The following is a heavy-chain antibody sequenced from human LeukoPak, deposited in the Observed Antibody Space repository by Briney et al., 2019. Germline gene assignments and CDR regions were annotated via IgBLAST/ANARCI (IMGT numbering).Heavy chain of an antibody. J-gene: IGHJ3*02. CDR2: ISRDSIFI. CDR1: GFAFSTYT. D-gene: IGHD3-22*01. V-gene: IGHV3-21*01. Sequence: GGSLRLSCAASGFAFSTYTMNWVRQGPGKGLEWVSSISRDSIFIYYADSLKGRFTISRDNAKKSLYLQMNSLRAEDTAVYYRARRFYDTSPRPFDIWGQGTMVTVSS. CDR3: ARRFYDTSPRPFDI.